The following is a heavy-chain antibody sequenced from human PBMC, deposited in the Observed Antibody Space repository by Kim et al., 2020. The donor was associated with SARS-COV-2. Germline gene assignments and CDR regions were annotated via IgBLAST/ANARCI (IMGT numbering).Heavy chain of an antibody. J-gene: IGHJ5*01. CDR3: ARGLTNREGSGNWFDC. CDR1: GGSISSSSRY. V-gene: IGHV4-39*07. D-gene: IGHD3-10*01. Sequence: SETLSLTCTVSGGSISSSSRYWGWLRQPPGKGLEWIGHISYSGSTYYNPSLKSRVTISVDTSKNQFSLRLTSVSAAETAAYYWARGLTNREGSGNWFDC. CDR2: ISYSGST.